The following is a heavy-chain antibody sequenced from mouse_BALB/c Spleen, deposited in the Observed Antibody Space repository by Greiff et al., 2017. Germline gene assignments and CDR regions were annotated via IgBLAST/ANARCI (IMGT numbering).Heavy chain of an antibody. D-gene: IGHD1-1*01. V-gene: IGHV2-5-1*01. CDR2: IWRGGST. CDR3: AKQDYGGMDY. CDR1: GFSLTSYG. Sequence: VHLVESGPSLVQPSQSLSITCTVSGFSLTSYGVHWVRQSPGKGLEWLGVIWRGGSTDYNAAFMSRLSITKDNSKSQVFFKMNSLQADDTAIYYCAKQDYGGMDYWGQGTSVTVSS. J-gene: IGHJ4*01.